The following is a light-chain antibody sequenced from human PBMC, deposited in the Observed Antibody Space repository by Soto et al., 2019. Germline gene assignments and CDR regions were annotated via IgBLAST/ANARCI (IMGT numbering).Light chain of an antibody. CDR2: EVS. J-gene: IGLJ1*01. CDR1: SSDVGGYNY. V-gene: IGLV2-8*01. CDR3: SSYAGSNFYV. Sequence: QSVLTQPPPASGSPGQSGPIFCTGTSSDVGGYNYVSWYQQHPGKAPKLMIYEVSKRPSGVPDRFSGSKSGNTASLTVSGLQAEDEADYYCSSYAGSNFYVFGTGTKVTVL.